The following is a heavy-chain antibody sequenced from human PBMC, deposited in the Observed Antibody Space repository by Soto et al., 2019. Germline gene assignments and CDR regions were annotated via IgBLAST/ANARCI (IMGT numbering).Heavy chain of an antibody. V-gene: IGHV4-61*01. CDR1: GGSVSSGSYY. CDR3: ARDTKLGYCSGGSCYHYYYYYGMDV. J-gene: IGHJ6*02. Sequence: LSLTCTVSGGSVSSGSYYWSWSRQPPVNGLDWSGYIYYSGSTNYNPSLKSRVTISVDTSKNQFSLKLSSVTAADTAVYYCARDTKLGYCSGGSCYHYYYYYGMDVWGQGTTVTVSS. D-gene: IGHD2-15*01. CDR2: IYYSGST.